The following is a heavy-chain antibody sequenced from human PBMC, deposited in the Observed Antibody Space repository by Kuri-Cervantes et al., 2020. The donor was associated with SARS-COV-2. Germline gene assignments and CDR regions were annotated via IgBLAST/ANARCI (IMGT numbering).Heavy chain of an antibody. CDR1: GGSFSGYY. CDR2: INHSGST. J-gene: IGHJ6*03. V-gene: IGHV4-34*01. CDR3: ARGSRKSYYYYYMDV. Sequence: GSLRLSCAVYGGSFSGYYWSWIRQPPGKGLEWIGEINHSGSTNYNPSLKSRVTISVDTSKNQFSLKLSSVTAADTAAYYCARGSRKSYYYYYMDVWGKGTAVTVSS.